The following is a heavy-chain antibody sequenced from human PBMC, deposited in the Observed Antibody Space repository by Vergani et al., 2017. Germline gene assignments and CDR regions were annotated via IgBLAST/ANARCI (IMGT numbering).Heavy chain of an antibody. V-gene: IGHV3-9*01. D-gene: IGHD6-13*01. CDR2: ISWNIGRI. CDR3: AKDVAAAAPGLYGMDV. CDR1: GFTFDDYA. J-gene: IGHJ6*02. Sequence: EVQLVESGGGLVQPGRSLRLSCAASGFTFDDYAMHWVRQAPGKGLEWVSGISWNIGRIGYADSVKGRLTISRDNAKNSLYLQMNSLRAEDTALYYCAKDVAAAAPGLYGMDVWGQGTTVTVSS.